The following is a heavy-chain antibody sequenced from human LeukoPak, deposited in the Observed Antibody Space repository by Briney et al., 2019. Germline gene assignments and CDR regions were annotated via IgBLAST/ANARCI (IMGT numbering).Heavy chain of an antibody. CDR3: CGEGSSTSCSY. D-gene: IGHD2-2*01. V-gene: IGHV1-46*01. Sequence: ASVKVSCKASGGTFSSYAISWVRQAPGQGLEWMGIINPSGGSTSYAQKFQGRVTMTRDMSTSTVYMELSSLRSEDTAVYYCCGEGSSTSCSYWGQGTLVTVSS. CDR2: INPSGGST. CDR1: GGTFSSYA. J-gene: IGHJ4*02.